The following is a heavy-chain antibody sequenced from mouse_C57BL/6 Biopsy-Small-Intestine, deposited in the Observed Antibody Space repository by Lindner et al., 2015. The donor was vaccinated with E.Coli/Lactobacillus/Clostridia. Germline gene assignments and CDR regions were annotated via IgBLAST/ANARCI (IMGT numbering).Heavy chain of an antibody. Sequence: VQLQESGAELVRPGASGQVVLHSFWLLTLKTYYMHWVKQRPEQGLEWIGWIDPENGDTEYASKFQGKATITADTSSNTAYLQLSSLTSEDTAVYYCTGGGAWFAYWGQGTLVTVSA. CDR3: TGGGAWFAY. CDR1: LLTLKTYY. J-gene: IGHJ3*01. V-gene: IGHV14-4*01. CDR2: IDPENGDT.